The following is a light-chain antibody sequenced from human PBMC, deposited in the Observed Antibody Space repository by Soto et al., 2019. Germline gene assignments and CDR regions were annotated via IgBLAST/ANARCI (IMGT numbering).Light chain of an antibody. V-gene: IGKV1-39*01. CDR3: QQSYSNPRT. CDR1: QSISSH. J-gene: IGKJ1*01. Sequence: DIQMTQSPSSLSASVGDRVTITCRASQSISSHLNWYQQKPGKAPKLLIYAASSMQSGVPSRFSGSRSGTDFTLTISSLQPEDFANYYCQQSYSNPRTFGQGTKVEIK. CDR2: AAS.